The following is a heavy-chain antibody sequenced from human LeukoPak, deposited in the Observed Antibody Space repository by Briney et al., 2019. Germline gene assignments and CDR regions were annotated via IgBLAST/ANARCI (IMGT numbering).Heavy chain of an antibody. CDR1: GFTVSSSY. D-gene: IGHD1-26*01. Sequence: GGSLRLSCVASGFTVSSSYMSWVRQPPPKGREWGSVIYSDSNIYYEDSVNGRFNIFRDNSKNTVYLHMNSLSAEDTAVYYCAREGGTETDRKWELLRFDYWGQGTLVTVSS. J-gene: IGHJ4*02. V-gene: IGHV3-66*01. CDR3: AREGGTETDRKWELLRFDY. CDR2: IYSDSNI.